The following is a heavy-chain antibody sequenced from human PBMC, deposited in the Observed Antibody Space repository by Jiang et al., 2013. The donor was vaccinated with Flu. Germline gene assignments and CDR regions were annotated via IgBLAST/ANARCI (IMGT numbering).Heavy chain of an antibody. D-gene: IGHD5-18*01. CDR1: TFSSYA. J-gene: IGHJ4*02. Sequence: TFSSYAISWVRQAPGQGLEWMGGIIPIFGTANYAQKFQGRVTITADESTSTAYMELSSLRSEDTAVYYCARGWGTAMVSHYWGQGTLVTVSS. V-gene: IGHV1-69*01. CDR3: ARGWGTAMVSHY. CDR2: IIPIFGTA.